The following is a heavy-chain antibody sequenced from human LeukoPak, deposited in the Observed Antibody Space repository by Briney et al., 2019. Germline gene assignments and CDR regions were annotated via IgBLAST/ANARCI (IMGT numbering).Heavy chain of an antibody. J-gene: IGHJ4*02. CDR1: GGSISSYY. D-gene: IGHD3-10*01. CDR2: IYYSGST. Sequence: SETLSLTCTVSGGSISSYYWSWIRQPPGKGLEWIGYIYYSGSTNYNPSLKSRVTISVDTSKNQFSLKLSSVIAADTAVYYCPRVSYYYGSGSKLGVFDYWGQGTLVTVSS. CDR3: PRVSYYYGSGSKLGVFDY. V-gene: IGHV4-59*01.